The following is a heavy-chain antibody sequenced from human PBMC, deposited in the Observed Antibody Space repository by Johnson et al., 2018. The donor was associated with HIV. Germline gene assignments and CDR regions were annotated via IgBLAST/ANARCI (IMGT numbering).Heavy chain of an antibody. J-gene: IGHJ3*02. CDR2: INADGRST. Sequence: VQLVESGGGVVRPGGSLRLSCVVSGFTFDDYGMSWVRQAPGKGLEWVSGINADGRSTTYADSVKGRFAISRDNANNSLQLQMHSLRAEDTAVYYCARDTYCSGGSCYSNAFDIWGQGTMVTVSS. V-gene: IGHV3-20*04. CDR1: GFTFDDYG. D-gene: IGHD2-15*01. CDR3: ARDTYCSGGSCYSNAFDI.